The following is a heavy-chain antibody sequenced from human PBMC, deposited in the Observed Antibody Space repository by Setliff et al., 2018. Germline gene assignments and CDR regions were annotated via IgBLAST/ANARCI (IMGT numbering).Heavy chain of an antibody. D-gene: IGHD5-18*01. J-gene: IGHJ6*03. Sequence: PGGSLRLSCAASGFTFSSYWMSWVRQAPGKGLEWIGEINHSGSTNYNPSLKSRVTISVDTSKNQFSLKLSSVTAADTAVYYCARAGYIYYYYYMDVWGKGTTVTVSS. CDR3: ARAGYIYYYYYMDV. CDR1: GFTFSSYW. V-gene: IGHV4-34*01. CDR2: INHSGST.